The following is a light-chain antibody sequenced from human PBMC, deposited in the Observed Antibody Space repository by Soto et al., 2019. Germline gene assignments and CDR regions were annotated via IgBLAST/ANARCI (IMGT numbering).Light chain of an antibody. CDR2: GAS. Sequence: DIQVTQSPSFLSASVGDRVTITSRASQGISSYLAWFQQKPGRAPNLLIYGASTLQSGVPSRFSGSGSGTDFTLTISNLQPEDFATYYCQQLNAYPLPFGQGTRLAIK. V-gene: IGKV1-9*01. J-gene: IGKJ5*01. CDR1: QGISSY. CDR3: QQLNAYPLP.